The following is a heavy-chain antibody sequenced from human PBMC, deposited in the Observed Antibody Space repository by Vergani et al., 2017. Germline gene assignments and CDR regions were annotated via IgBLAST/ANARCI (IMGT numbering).Heavy chain of an antibody. D-gene: IGHD3-3*01. CDR1: GFTVSSNY. CDR2: IYSGGST. CDR3: ARDSGSPYYDFWSGYYGRSYYFDY. J-gene: IGHJ4*02. Sequence: EVHLEESGGGLVQPGGSLRLSCAASGFTVSSNYMSWVRQAPGKGLEWVSVIYSGGSTYYADSVKGRFTISRDNSKNTLYLQMNSLRAEDTAVYYCARDSGSPYYDFWSGYYGRSYYFDYWGQGTLVTVSS. V-gene: IGHV3-53*01.